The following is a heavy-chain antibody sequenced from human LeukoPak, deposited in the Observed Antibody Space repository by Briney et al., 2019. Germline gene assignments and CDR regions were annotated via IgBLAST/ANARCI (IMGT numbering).Heavy chain of an antibody. V-gene: IGHV3-30-3*01. CDR3: ARDRRYSSSWYGWFDP. CDR2: ISYDGSNK. J-gene: IGHJ5*02. CDR1: GFTFSSYA. D-gene: IGHD6-13*01. Sequence: GGSLRLSCAASGFTFSSYAMHWVRQAPGKGLEWVAVISYDGSNKYYADSVKGRFTISRDNAKNSLYLQMNSLRAEDTAVYYCARDRRYSSSWYGWFDPWGQGTLVTVSS.